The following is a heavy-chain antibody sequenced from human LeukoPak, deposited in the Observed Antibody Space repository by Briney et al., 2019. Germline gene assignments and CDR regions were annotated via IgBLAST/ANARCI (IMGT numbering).Heavy chain of an antibody. D-gene: IGHD1-26*01. V-gene: IGHV1-46*01. J-gene: IGHJ4*02. CDR2: INPSGGST. CDR1: GYTFTSYD. Sequence: ASVKVSCKASGYTFTSYDINWVRQAPGQGLEWMGIINPSGGSTSYAQKFQGRVTMTRDTSTSTVYMELSSLRSEDTAVYYCARDSPISGSYYGGLGYWGQGTLVTVSS. CDR3: ARDSPISGSYYGGLGY.